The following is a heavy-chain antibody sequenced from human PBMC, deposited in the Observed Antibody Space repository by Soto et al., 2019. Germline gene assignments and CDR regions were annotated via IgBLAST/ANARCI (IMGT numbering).Heavy chain of an antibody. CDR3: AKVGTDADYVVW. CDR1: GFTFSSYA. Sequence: GGSLRLSCTASGFTFSSYAMSWVRQAPGKGLEWVSRISGSDGNTYYADSVKGRFTISRDNSKNTLYLQMSSLRAEDTAVYYCAKVGTDADYVVWWGQGTLVTVSS. CDR2: ISGSDGNT. D-gene: IGHD4-17*01. V-gene: IGHV3-23*01. J-gene: IGHJ4*02.